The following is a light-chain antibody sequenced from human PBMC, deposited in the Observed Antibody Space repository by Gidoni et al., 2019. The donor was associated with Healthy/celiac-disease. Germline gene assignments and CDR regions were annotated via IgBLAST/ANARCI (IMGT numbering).Light chain of an antibody. V-gene: IGKV2-28*01. Sequence: DLVMTQPPPSLSVTPGEPASIACRYSQSLLHSNGYNYLDWYLQKPGQSPQLLIDLGSNRASGVPDRFSGSGSGTDFTLKISRVEAEDVGVYYCMQALQISLTFGGGTKVEIK. CDR3: MQALQISLT. CDR2: LGS. J-gene: IGKJ4*01. CDR1: QSLLHSNGYNY.